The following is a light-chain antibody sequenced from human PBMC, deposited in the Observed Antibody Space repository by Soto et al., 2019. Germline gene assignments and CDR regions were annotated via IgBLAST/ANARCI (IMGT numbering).Light chain of an antibody. Sequence: DIPMTQSPSSLSASVGDRVTITCQASQDISNYLNWYQQKPGKAPKLLIYDASNLETGVPSRFSGSGSGTDFTFTISSLQPEDIATYYCQQYDNLPYTFGHGTKLEIK. CDR2: DAS. V-gene: IGKV1-33*01. J-gene: IGKJ2*01. CDR1: QDISNY. CDR3: QQYDNLPYT.